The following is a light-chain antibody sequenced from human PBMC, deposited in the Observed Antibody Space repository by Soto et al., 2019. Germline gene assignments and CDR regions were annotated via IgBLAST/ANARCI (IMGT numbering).Light chain of an antibody. V-gene: IGLV1-40*01. CDR3: LSFDSSLSVV. CDR1: SSNIGAGSD. Sequence: QAVVTQPPSVSGAPGQRVTISCTGSSSNIGAGSDVHWYQQLPGRAPKLLIYGNTNRPSGVPDRFSGSKSGTSASLAITGLQAEDEADYYCLSFDSSLSVVFGGGTKVTVL. J-gene: IGLJ2*01. CDR2: GNT.